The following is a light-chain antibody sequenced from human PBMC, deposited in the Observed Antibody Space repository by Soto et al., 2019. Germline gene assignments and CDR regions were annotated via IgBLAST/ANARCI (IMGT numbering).Light chain of an antibody. Sequence: QSVLTQPASVSGSPGQSITISCTGTSSDVGGYNYVSWYQQHPGKAPKLMIYDVSNRPSGVSNRFSGSKSGNTASLTISGLQAEDEADYSCSSYTSSSTHVFATGTKVTVL. CDR3: SSYTSSSTHV. CDR1: SSDVGGYNY. J-gene: IGLJ1*01. CDR2: DVS. V-gene: IGLV2-14*01.